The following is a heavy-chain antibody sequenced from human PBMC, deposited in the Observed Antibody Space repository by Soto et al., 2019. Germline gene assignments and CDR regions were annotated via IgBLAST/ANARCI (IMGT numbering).Heavy chain of an antibody. CDR2: INHSGSS. Sequence: SETLSLTCAVSGGSFSGYIGTWIRQTPGKGLQWIGQINHSGSSIYNPSLKNRVTISTMSNNKFSLELSSVTAADTAVYYCTRGLFSGSSYSGSWYYFDSWGQGTMVTVSS. V-gene: IGHV4-34*01. D-gene: IGHD1-26*01. CDR1: GGSFSGYI. J-gene: IGHJ4*02. CDR3: TRGLFSGSSYSGSWYYFDS.